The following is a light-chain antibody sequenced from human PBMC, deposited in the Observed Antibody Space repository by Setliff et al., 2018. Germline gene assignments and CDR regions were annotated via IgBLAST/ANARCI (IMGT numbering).Light chain of an antibody. CDR1: SSDVGGYDY. CDR3: LSYTSKTTHAL. V-gene: IGLV2-14*01. J-gene: IGLJ2*01. CDR2: EVS. Sequence: QSALTQPAAVSGSPGQSITISCTGTSSDVGGYDYVSWYHPHPGKAPKLMIYEVSKRPSGVSDRFSGSKSANTASLTISGLPTEDAADYYCLSYTSKTTHALFGGGTKVTVL.